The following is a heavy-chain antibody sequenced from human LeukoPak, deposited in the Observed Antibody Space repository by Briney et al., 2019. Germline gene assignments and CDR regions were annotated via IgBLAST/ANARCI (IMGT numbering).Heavy chain of an antibody. CDR1: GFTFSSYW. J-gene: IGHJ4*02. CDR3: ARGYGDYGDYSIDY. V-gene: IGHV3-74*01. Sequence: GGSLRLSCAASGFTFSSYWMNWVRQAPGKGLVWVSSINSDGSSTSYADSVKGRFTISRDNAKNTLYLQMNSLRAEDTAVYYCARGYGDYGDYSIDYWDQGTLVIVSS. CDR2: INSDGSST. D-gene: IGHD4-17*01.